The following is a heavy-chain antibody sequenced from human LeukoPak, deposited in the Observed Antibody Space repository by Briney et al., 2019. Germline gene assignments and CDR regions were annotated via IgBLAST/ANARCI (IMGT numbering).Heavy chain of an antibody. Sequence: SETLSLTCSVSGYDSISTYYWNWIRQPPGKGLEWIGQIFYKGNTYYNPSLKSRVTISVDTSKNQFSLKVSSVTAADTAVYYCARYDYGDYYFDYWGQGTLVTVSS. V-gene: IGHV4-59*12. J-gene: IGHJ4*02. CDR3: ARYDYGDYYFDY. CDR1: GYDSISTYY. D-gene: IGHD4-17*01. CDR2: IFYKGNT.